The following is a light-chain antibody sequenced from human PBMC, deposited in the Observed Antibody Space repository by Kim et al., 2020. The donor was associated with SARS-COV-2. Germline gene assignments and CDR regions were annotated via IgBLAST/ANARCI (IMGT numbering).Light chain of an antibody. CDR1: HSVLYSSNNKDY. J-gene: IGKJ1*01. CDR2: CAS. Sequence: ATITCQSTHSVLYSSNNKDYLAWYQHNAGQPPKLLIYCASTRESGVPDRFSGSGSGTDFTLTISSLQVEDVAVYYCQQYYTTPHTFGQGTKVDIK. V-gene: IGKV4-1*01. CDR3: QQYYTTPHT.